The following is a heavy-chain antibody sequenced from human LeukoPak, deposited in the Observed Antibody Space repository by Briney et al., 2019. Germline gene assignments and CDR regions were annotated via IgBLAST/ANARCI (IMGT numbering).Heavy chain of an antibody. CDR3: ARDGDGLRFLEWLLYPPKPSDAFDF. CDR1: GYTFTSYA. Sequence: ASVKVSCKASGYTFTSYAMNWVRQAPGQGLEWMGWINTNTGNPTYAQGFTGRFVFSLDTSVSTAYLQISSLKAEDTAVYYCARDGDGLRFLEWLLYPPKPSDAFDFWGQGTMVTVSS. J-gene: IGHJ3*01. V-gene: IGHV7-4-1*02. CDR2: INTNTGNP. D-gene: IGHD3-3*01.